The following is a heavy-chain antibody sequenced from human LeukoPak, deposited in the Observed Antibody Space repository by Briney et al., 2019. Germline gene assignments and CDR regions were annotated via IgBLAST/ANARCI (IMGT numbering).Heavy chain of an antibody. CDR2: IYYSGST. Sequence: SETLSLTCTVSGGSMSSYYWSWIRHPPAKGLEWIGYIYYSGSTKYNPSLKSRVTISVDTSKNQFSLKLGSVTAADTAVYYCARGARAGYNLEPFDYWGQGTLVTVSS. D-gene: IGHD5-24*01. V-gene: IGHV4-59*08. CDR1: GGSMSSYY. CDR3: ARGARAGYNLEPFDY. J-gene: IGHJ4*02.